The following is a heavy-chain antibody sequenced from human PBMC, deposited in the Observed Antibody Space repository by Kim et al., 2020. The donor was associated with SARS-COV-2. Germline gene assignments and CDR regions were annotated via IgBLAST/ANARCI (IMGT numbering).Heavy chain of an antibody. CDR2: IYYSGST. Sequence: SETLSLTCTVSGGSISSYYWSWIRQPPGKGLEWIGYIYYSGSTNYNPSLKSRVPISVDTSKNQFSLKLSSVTAADTAVYYCARLRADLFDYWGQGTLVTVSS. J-gene: IGHJ4*02. D-gene: IGHD3-10*01. V-gene: IGHV4-59*08. CDR1: GGSISSYY. CDR3: ARLRADLFDY.